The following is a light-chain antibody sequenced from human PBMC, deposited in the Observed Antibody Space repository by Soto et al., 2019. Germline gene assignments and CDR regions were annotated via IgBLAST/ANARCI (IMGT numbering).Light chain of an antibody. V-gene: IGLV2-11*01. CDR1: SSDVGGYNY. CDR3: CSYAGSPRDV. Sequence: QSALTQPRSVSGSPGQSVTISCTGTSSDVGGYNYVSWYQQHPGKAPKVMIYDVSERPSGVPDRFSGSKSGNTASLTISGLQAEDEADYSCCSYAGSPRDVFGTGTKITVL. CDR2: DVS. J-gene: IGLJ1*01.